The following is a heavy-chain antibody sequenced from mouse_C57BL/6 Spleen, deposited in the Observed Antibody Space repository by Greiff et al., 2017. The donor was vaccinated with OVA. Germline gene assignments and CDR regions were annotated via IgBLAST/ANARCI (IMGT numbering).Heavy chain of an antibody. Sequence: VQLQQSGAELVRPGASVKLSCTASGFNIKDYYMHWVKQRPEQGLEWIGRIDPEDGDTEYATKFQGKATVTADTSSNTAYLQLSSLTSEDTAVSYCTTLYSNYVGYWGQGTTLTVSS. D-gene: IGHD2-5*01. CDR2: IDPEDGDT. CDR1: GFNIKDYY. J-gene: IGHJ2*01. V-gene: IGHV14-1*01. CDR3: TTLYSNYVGY.